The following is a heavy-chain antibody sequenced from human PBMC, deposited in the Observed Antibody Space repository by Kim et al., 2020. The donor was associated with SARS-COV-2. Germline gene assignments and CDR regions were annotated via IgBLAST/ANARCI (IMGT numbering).Heavy chain of an antibody. CDR2: ISAYNGNT. CDR3: ARGPHGEVVVVPAAMRGYYGMDV. Sequence: ASVKVSCKASGYTFTSYGISWVRQAPGQGLEWMGWISAYNGNTNYAQKLQGRVTMTTDTSTSTAYMELRSLRSDDTAVYYCARGPHGEVVVVPAAMRGYYGMDVWGQGTTVTVSS. J-gene: IGHJ6*02. CDR1: GYTFTSYG. D-gene: IGHD2-2*01. V-gene: IGHV1-18*04.